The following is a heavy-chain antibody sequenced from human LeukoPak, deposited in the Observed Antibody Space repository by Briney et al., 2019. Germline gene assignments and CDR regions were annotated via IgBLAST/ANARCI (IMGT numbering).Heavy chain of an antibody. Sequence: GASGKVSCKASGGTFSGYAISWVRQAPGQGLEWMRVIIPIFGTANYAQKFRGRVTITADESTSTAYMELSSLRSEDTAVYYCARGYRYDFWSGYYLPNYWGQGTLVTVSS. CDR3: ARGYRYDFWSGYYLPNY. V-gene: IGHV1-69*13. J-gene: IGHJ4*02. D-gene: IGHD3-3*01. CDR2: IIPIFGTA. CDR1: GGTFSGYA.